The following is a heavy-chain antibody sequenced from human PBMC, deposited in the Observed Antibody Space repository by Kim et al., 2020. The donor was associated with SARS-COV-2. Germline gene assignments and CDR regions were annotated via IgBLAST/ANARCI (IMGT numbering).Heavy chain of an antibody. D-gene: IGHD6-6*01. CDR1: GFTFSSYA. CDR3: SRDTSIATTHYDGIDV. CDR2: ISYDGSNK. Sequence: GGSLRLSCAASGFTFSSYAMHWVRQAPGKGLEWVAVISYDGSNKYYADSVKGRFTISRANSKNTQYLQMNSLRAEDTATDYCSRDTSIATTHYDGIDVGG. J-gene: IGHJ6*01. V-gene: IGHV3-30-3*01.